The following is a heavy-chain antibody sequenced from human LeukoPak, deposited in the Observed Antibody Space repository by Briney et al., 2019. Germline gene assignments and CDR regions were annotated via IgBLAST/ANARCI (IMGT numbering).Heavy chain of an antibody. CDR2: IYYSGST. Sequence: ASQTLSLTCTVSGGSISSGDYYWSWIRQPPGKGLEWIGYIYYSGSTYYNPSLKSRVTISVDTSKNQFSLKLSSVTAADTAVYYCARGDCSGGSCYLNWFDPWGQGTLVTVSS. J-gene: IGHJ5*02. D-gene: IGHD2-15*01. CDR3: ARGDCSGGSCYLNWFDP. V-gene: IGHV4-30-4*01. CDR1: GGSISSGDYY.